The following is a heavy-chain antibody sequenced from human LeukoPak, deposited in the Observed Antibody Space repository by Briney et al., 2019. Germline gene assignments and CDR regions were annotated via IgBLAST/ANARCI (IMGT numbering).Heavy chain of an antibody. CDR3: ARDGYSKYYYAMDV. Sequence: GGSLRLSCAASGFTFSSYGMHWVRQAPGEGLEWVAVIEYDGSNKYYADSVKGRFTISRDDSKNTLNLQMNSLRAEDTAVYYCARDGYSKYYYAMDVWGQGTTVTVSS. J-gene: IGHJ6*02. CDR2: IEYDGSNK. CDR1: GFTFSSYG. V-gene: IGHV3-33*05. D-gene: IGHD5-18*01.